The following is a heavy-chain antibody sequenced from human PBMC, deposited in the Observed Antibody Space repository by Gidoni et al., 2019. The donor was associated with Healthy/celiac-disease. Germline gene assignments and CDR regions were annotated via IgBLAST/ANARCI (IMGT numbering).Heavy chain of an antibody. V-gene: IGHV3-23*01. D-gene: IGHD3-3*01. J-gene: IGHJ6*02. CDR1: GFTFSSYA. CDR3: AKSWRGYDFWSGYSPIYYYYGMDV. CDR2: ISGSGGST. Sequence: EVQLLESEGGLVQPGGSLRLSCAASGFTFSSYAVSWVRQVPGKGMEWVSAISGSGGSTYYADSVKGRFTISRDNSKNTLYLQMNSLRAEDTAVYYCAKSWRGYDFWSGYSPIYYYYGMDVWGQGTTVTVSS.